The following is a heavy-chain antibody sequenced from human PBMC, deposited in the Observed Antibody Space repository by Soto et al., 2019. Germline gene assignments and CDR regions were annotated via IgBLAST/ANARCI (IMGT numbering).Heavy chain of an antibody. D-gene: IGHD6-13*01. CDR1: GFTFNSYS. V-gene: IGHV3-21*01. Sequence: PGGSLRLCCAASGFTFNSYSINWARQAPGKGLEWVSSISSSSSYIYYADSVKGRFTISRDNAKNSLYLQMNSLRAEDTAVSYCPRDGYSSSVYGPFDYWGQGTLVTVSS. J-gene: IGHJ4*02. CDR2: ISSSSSYI. CDR3: PRDGYSSSVYGPFDY.